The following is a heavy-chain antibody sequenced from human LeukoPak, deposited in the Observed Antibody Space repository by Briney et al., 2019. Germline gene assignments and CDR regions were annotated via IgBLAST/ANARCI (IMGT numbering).Heavy chain of an antibody. D-gene: IGHD7-27*01. J-gene: IGHJ3*02. CDR2: ISPHSGFT. CDR1: GYTLTGHY. Sequence: ASVKVSCKASGYTLTGHYIHWVRQAPGQGLEWMGWISPHSGFTMYPQRFQGRVTMTTDTSISTAFLEVRRLRSDDTAAYYCARQTGDDALDIWGHGTMITVYS. CDR3: ARQTGDDALDI. V-gene: IGHV1-2*02.